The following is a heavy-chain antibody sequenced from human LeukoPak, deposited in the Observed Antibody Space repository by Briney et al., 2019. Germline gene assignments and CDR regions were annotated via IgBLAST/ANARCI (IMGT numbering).Heavy chain of an antibody. CDR3: ARAGGGGSYYPWFDP. Sequence: SQTLSLTCTVSGGSISSGNYYWSWIRQPPGKGLEWIGYIYYSGSTYYNPSLKSRVTMSVDTSKNQFSLKLSSVTAADTAVYYCARAGGGGSYYPWFDPWGQGTLVTVSS. CDR1: GGSISSGNYY. V-gene: IGHV4-30-4*08. D-gene: IGHD1-26*01. CDR2: IYYSGST. J-gene: IGHJ5*02.